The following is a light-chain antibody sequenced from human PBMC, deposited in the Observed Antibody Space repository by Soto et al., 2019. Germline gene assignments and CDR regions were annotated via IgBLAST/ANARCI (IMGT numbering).Light chain of an antibody. J-gene: IGKJ2*01. CDR3: QQSYRTPHT. Sequence: EIVLTQSPGTLSLSPGERATLSCRASQSVSSSYLAWYQQKPGQAPRLLIYGASSRATVIPDRFSGSGSGTEFTLTISRLEPEDFATYYCQQSYRTPHTFGQGTKLETK. CDR2: GAS. V-gene: IGKV3-20*01. CDR1: QSVSSSY.